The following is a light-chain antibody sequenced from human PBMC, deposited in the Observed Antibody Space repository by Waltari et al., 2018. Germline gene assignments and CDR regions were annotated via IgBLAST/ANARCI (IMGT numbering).Light chain of an antibody. CDR2: STN. CDR3: LLNMPSGDWL. Sequence: QTVVTQEPSLSVSPGGTVTLTCGLSSGPVSTTYSPSCYQQTPGPAPRTLISSTNIRSSGVPDRFSGSILGNKAALIITGAQAVDASDYYCLLNMPSGDWLFGGGTKLTVL. CDR1: SGPVSTTYS. J-gene: IGLJ3*02. V-gene: IGLV8-61*01.